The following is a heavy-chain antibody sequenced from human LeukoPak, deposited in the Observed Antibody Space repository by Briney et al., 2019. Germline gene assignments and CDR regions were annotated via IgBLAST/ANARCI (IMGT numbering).Heavy chain of an antibody. J-gene: IGHJ4*02. V-gene: IGHV3-30*04. Sequence: GGSLRLSCAASGSTFSSYAMHWVRQAPGKGLEWVAVISYDGSNKYYADSVKGRFTISRDNSKNTLYLQMNSLRAEDTAVYYCASSVNCSSTSCPRGVLRYFDWPIDYWGQGTLVTVSS. CDR1: GSTFSSYA. CDR2: ISYDGSNK. D-gene: IGHD3-9*01. CDR3: ASSVNCSSTSCPRGVLRYFDWPIDY.